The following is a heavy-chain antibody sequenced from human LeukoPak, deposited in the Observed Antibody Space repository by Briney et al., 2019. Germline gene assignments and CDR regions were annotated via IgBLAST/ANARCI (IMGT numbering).Heavy chain of an antibody. D-gene: IGHD3-22*01. Sequence: PGGSLRLSCAASGFTLSSYSMNWVRQAPGKGLEWVAFIRYDGSNKYYADSVKGRFTISRDNSKNTLYLQMNSLRAEDTAVYYCAKCYRVDKLITSTNYYDSSGYYDLFDYWGQGTLVTVSS. V-gene: IGHV3-30*02. CDR2: IRYDGSNK. CDR3: AKCYRVDKLITSTNYYDSSGYYDLFDY. J-gene: IGHJ4*02. CDR1: GFTLSSYS.